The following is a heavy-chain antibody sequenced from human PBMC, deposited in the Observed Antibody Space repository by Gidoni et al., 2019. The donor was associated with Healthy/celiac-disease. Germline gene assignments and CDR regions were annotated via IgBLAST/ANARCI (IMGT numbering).Heavy chain of an antibody. V-gene: IGHV1-3*01. Sequence: QVQLVQSGAEVKTPGASVKVSCKASGYTFTSYAMHWVRQAPGQRLEWMGWINAGNGNTKYSQKFQGRVTITRDTAASTAYMELSRLRSEDTAVYYCARGVGYCSGGSCFLVPFDYWGQGTLVTATS. J-gene: IGHJ4*02. CDR3: ARGVGYCSGGSCFLVPFDY. CDR1: GYTFTSYA. D-gene: IGHD2-15*01. CDR2: INAGNGNT.